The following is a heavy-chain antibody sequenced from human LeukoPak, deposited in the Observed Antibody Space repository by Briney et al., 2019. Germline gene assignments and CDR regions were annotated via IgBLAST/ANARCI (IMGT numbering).Heavy chain of an antibody. D-gene: IGHD1-14*01. Sequence: GASVKVSCKASGYTFTTYYMHWVRQAPGHGLEWMGWINPNSGGTNYAQKFQGRVTMTRDTSISRAYMELSRLRSDDTAVYYCAGESAGPRDWYFDLWGRGTLVTVSS. V-gene: IGHV1-2*02. CDR3: AGESAGPRDWYFDL. CDR2: INPNSGGT. CDR1: GYTFTTYY. J-gene: IGHJ2*01.